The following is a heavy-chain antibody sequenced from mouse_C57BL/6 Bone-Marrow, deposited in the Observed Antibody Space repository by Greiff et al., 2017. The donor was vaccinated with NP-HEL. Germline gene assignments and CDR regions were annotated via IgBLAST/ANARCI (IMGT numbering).Heavy chain of an antibody. D-gene: IGHD2-1*01. CDR1: GYTFTSYW. V-gene: IGHV1-69*01. Sequence: QVQLQQPGAELVMPGASVKLSCKASGYTFTSYWMHWVKQRPGQGLEWIGEIDPSDSYTNYNQKFKGKSTLTVDKSSSTAYMQLSSLTSEDSAVYYCARELLNAMDYWGQGTSVTVSS. J-gene: IGHJ4*01. CDR3: ARELLNAMDY. CDR2: IDPSDSYT.